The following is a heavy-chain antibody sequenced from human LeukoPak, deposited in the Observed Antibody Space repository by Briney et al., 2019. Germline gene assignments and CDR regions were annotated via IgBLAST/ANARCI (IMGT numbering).Heavy chain of an antibody. D-gene: IGHD1-26*01. Sequence: GGSLRLSCAASGFTFSNYAMHWVRQAPGKGLEYVSGISSNGGSTYYANSVKGTFTISRDNSKNTLYLQMNSLRAEDTAVYYCARGSSAGASLRHDYWGQGTLVTVSS. CDR1: GFTFSNYA. CDR2: ISSNGGST. V-gene: IGHV3-64*01. J-gene: IGHJ4*02. CDR3: ARGSSAGASLRHDY.